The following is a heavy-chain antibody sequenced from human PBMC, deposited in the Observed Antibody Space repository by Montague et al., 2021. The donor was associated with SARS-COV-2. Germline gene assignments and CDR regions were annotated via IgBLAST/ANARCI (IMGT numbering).Heavy chain of an antibody. Sequence: SETLSLTCTVSGGSISSSSHYWGWIRQPPGKGLEWIGCIYYSGSTYYNPSLKSRVTISVDTSKNQFSLKLSSVTAADTAVYYCARREDYYGSGSYPNWGQGTLVTVSS. D-gene: IGHD3-10*01. V-gene: IGHV4-39*01. CDR1: GGSISSSSHY. CDR2: IYYSGST. CDR3: ARREDYYGSGSYPN. J-gene: IGHJ4*02.